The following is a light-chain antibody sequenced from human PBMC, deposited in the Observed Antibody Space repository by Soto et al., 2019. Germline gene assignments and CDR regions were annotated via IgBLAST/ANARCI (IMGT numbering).Light chain of an antibody. CDR3: QQFGTSSLVT. Sequence: EIVLTQSPGTLSLSPGERATLSCRASQRISNSYLAWYQQKPGQAPRLLLYDASSRATGIPDRVSGSGSGTDFTLTISRLEPEDFAVYYCQQFGTSSLVTFGPGTKVDIK. J-gene: IGKJ3*01. CDR2: DAS. CDR1: QRISNSY. V-gene: IGKV3-20*01.